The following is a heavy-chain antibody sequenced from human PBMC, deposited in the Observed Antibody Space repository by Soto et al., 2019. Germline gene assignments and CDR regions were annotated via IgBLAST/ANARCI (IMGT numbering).Heavy chain of an antibody. D-gene: IGHD2-21*02. CDR2: LYSGGST. J-gene: IGHJ1*01. Sequence: EVQLVESGGGLIQPGGSLRLSCAASGFTVSSNYMSWVRQAPGKGLEWVSVLYSGGSTYYADSVKGRFTISRDNSKNTLYLQRNSLRAEDTAVYYCARDRVESGDPEYFQHWGQGTLVTVSS. V-gene: IGHV3-53*01. CDR3: ARDRVESGDPEYFQH. CDR1: GFTVSSNY.